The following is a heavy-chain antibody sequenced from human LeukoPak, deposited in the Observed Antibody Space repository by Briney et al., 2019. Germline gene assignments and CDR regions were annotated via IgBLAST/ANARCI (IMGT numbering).Heavy chain of an antibody. V-gene: IGHV3-48*03. Sequence: GGSLRLSCAASGFTFSSYEMNWVRQAPGKGLEWVSYISSSGSTIYNADSVKGRFTISRDNAKNSLYLQMNSLRAEDTALYYCARGYCSSTSCYFDYWGQGTLVTVSS. CDR2: ISSSGSTI. J-gene: IGHJ4*02. D-gene: IGHD2-2*01. CDR3: ARGYCSSTSCYFDY. CDR1: GFTFSSYE.